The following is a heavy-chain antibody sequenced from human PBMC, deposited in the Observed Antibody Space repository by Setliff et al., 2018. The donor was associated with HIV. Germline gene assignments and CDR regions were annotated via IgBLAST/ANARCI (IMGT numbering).Heavy chain of an antibody. J-gene: IGHJ3*02. CDR3: ARVREGFLPYDAFEI. CDR2: IHSSGNT. D-gene: IGHD3-3*01. CDR1: GGSLSDYY. V-gene: IGHV4-34*01. Sequence: SETLSLTCAVYGGSLSDYYWSWIRQPPGKGLEWLGEIHSSGNTNYSPSLKGRVTISVDTPKNQYSLNLKSVTAADTGVYYCARVREGFLPYDAFEIWGQGTMVTVSS.